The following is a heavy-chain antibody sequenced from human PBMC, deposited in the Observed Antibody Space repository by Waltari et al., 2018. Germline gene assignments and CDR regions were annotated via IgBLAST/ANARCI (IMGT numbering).Heavy chain of an antibody. J-gene: IGHJ4*02. V-gene: IGHV3-23*01. D-gene: IGHD3-9*01. Sequence: EVQLLESGGGLVQPGGSLRLSCAASGFTFNTYAMNWVRQAPGKGVEWVAGISGSGYRTNYADSVKGRFTISRDNSKNTLYLQMNSLRAEDTAVYYCAKGVYDILTGYDYWGQGTLVTVSS. CDR3: AKGVYDILTGYDY. CDR2: ISGSGYRT. CDR1: GFTFNTYA.